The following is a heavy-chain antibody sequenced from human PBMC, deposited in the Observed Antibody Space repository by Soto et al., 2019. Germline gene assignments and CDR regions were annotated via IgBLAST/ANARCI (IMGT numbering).Heavy chain of an antibody. V-gene: IGHV5-51*01. CDR1: GYSFTSYW. Sequence: GESLKISCKGSGYSFTSYWIGWVRQMPGEGLEWMGIIYPGDSDTRYSPSFQGQVTISADKSISTAYLQWSSLKASDTAMYYCARHRTDGDNQGGMDVWGQGTTVTVSS. J-gene: IGHJ6*02. CDR3: ARHRTDGDNQGGMDV. D-gene: IGHD4-17*01. CDR2: IYPGDSDT.